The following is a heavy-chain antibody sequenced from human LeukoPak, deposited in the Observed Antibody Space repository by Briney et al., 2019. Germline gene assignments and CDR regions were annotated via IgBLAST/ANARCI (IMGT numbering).Heavy chain of an antibody. Sequence: GGSLRLSCAASGFTFSSYAMNWVRQAPGKGLEWVSSISGGSNNINYAGSVKGRFTTSRDNSQNTLYLQMNSLRADDTAVYYCAKDQGTAIFGMIIPDWYFDLWGRGTLVTVSS. CDR3: AKDQGTAIFGMIIPDWYFDL. V-gene: IGHV3-23*01. CDR1: GFTFSSYA. D-gene: IGHD3-3*01. CDR2: ISGGSNNI. J-gene: IGHJ2*01.